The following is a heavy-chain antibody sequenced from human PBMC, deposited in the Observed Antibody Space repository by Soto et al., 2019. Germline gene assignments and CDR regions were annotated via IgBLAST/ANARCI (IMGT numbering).Heavy chain of an antibody. CDR3: ARGGVVAVYYYYYYGMDV. Sequence: SETRSRTWGVYGGSFSCYCWSWMRQPPGKGLEWIGEINHSGSTNYNPSLKSRVTISVDTSKNQFSLKLSSVTAADTAVYYCARGGVVAVYYYYYYGMDVWGQGTTVTVSS. CDR1: GGSFSCYC. V-gene: IGHV4-34*01. J-gene: IGHJ6*02. D-gene: IGHD2-15*01. CDR2: INHSGST.